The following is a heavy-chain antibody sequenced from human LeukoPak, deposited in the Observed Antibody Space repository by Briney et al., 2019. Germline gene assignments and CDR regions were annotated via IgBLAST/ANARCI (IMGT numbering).Heavy chain of an antibody. D-gene: IGHD3-10*01. Sequence: GTSVKVSCKASGFTFTSSAVQWVRQARGQRLEWIGWIVVGSGNTNYAQKFQERVTITRNTSISTAYMELSSLRSEDTAVYYCASSTGSPGRWGYIFDAFDIWGQGAMVTVSS. CDR3: ASSTGSPGRWGYIFDAFDI. CDR2: IVVGSGNT. CDR1: GFTFTSSA. V-gene: IGHV1-58*01. J-gene: IGHJ3*02.